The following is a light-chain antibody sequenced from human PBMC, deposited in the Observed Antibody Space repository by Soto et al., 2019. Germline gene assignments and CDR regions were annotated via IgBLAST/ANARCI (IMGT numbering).Light chain of an antibody. J-gene: IGKJ2*01. CDR2: DAS. V-gene: IGKV1-33*01. Sequence: DIQMTQSPSSLSASVGDRVTITCQASQDIKDFLNWYQQKPGKAPKLLIYDASNLEPGVPSRFSGRGSGTNFTSTIASLQPEDIAAYYCQQYDGLPPYTFGQRTKLEIK. CDR3: QQYDGLPPYT. CDR1: QDIKDF.